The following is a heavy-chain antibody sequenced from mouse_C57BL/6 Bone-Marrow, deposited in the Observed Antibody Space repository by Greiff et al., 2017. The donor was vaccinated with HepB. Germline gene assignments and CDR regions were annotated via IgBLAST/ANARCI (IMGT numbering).Heavy chain of an antibody. J-gene: IGHJ2*01. Sequence: VQLVESGPELVKPGASVKISCKASGYAFSSSWMNWVKQRPGKGLEWIGRIYPGDGDTNYNGKFKGKATLTADKSSSTAYMQLSSLTSEDSAVYFCARWYDGYPGYFDYWGQGTTLTVSS. CDR2: IYPGDGDT. CDR1: GYAFSSSW. CDR3: ARWYDGYPGYFDY. V-gene: IGHV1-82*01. D-gene: IGHD2-3*01.